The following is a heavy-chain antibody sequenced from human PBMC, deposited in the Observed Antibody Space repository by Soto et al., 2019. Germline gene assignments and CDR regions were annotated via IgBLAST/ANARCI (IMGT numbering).Heavy chain of an antibody. CDR1: GYIFSSYG. CDR3: ARPPLGYCDSTTCPNWFDP. CDR2: ISTYNGNT. J-gene: IGHJ5*02. D-gene: IGHD2-2*01. Sequence: VASVKVSCKASGYIFSSYGISWVRQAPGQGLEWMGWISTYNGNTDYAQNFQGRVTLTTDTSTSTAYMELRSLRSDDTAVYYCARPPLGYCDSTTCPNWFDPWGQGTLVTVSS. V-gene: IGHV1-18*04.